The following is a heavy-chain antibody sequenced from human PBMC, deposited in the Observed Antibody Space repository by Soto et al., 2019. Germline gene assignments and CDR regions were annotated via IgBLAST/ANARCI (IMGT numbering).Heavy chain of an antibody. D-gene: IGHD3-9*01. CDR1: GGSIISNNHY. J-gene: IGHJ4*02. CDR3: ARRSTISRGFDY. V-gene: IGHV4-39*01. Sequence: QLQLRESGPGLVKPSETLSLTCTVSGGSIISNNHYWGWIRQPPGKGLEWIGNIYYSGTTYYNPSLKSRVTMSVDTSKGQFSLKLSSMTVADTAVYFCARRSTISRGFDYWGQGTLATVSS. CDR2: IYYSGTT.